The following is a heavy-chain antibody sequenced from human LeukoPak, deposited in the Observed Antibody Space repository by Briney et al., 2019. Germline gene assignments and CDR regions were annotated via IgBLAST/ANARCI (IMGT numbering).Heavy chain of an antibody. CDR3: AKGYCTNGVCYHFDY. D-gene: IGHD2-8*01. V-gene: IGHV3-23*01. J-gene: IGHJ4*02. CDR2: ISGSGGST. CDR1: GFTFSSYA. Sequence: GGSLRLSCAASGFTFSSYAMSWVRQAPGKGLEWVSAISGSGGSTYYADSVKGRFTISRDNSKNTLYLQMNSLRAEDAAVYYCAKGYCTNGVCYHFDYWGQGTLVTVSS.